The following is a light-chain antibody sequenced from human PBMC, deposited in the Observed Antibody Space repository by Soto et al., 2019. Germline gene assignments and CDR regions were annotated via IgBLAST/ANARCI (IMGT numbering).Light chain of an antibody. Sequence: VLTQSPGTLSLSPGERATLSCRASQSVSSYLAWYQQKPGQAPRLLIYGASSRATDIPDRFSGSGSGTDFTLTISSLQSEDFAVYYCQQYHNWPITFGQGTRLEIK. CDR3: QQYHNWPIT. J-gene: IGKJ5*01. V-gene: IGKV3D-15*01. CDR2: GAS. CDR1: QSVSSY.